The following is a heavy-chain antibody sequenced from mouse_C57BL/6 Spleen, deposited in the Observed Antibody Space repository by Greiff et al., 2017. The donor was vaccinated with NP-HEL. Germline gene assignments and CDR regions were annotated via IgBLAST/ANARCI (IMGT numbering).Heavy chain of an antibody. V-gene: IGHV7-1*01. J-gene: IGHJ2*01. D-gene: IGHD1-1*01. CDR3: ARAYYGSFDY. Sequence: EVKLVESGGGLVQSGRSLRLSCATSGFTFSDFYMEWVRQAPGKGLEWIAASRNKANDYTTEYSASVKGRFIVSRDTSQSILYLQMNALRAEDTAIYYCARAYYGSFDYWGQGTTLTVSS. CDR2: SRNKANDYTT. CDR1: GFTFSDFY.